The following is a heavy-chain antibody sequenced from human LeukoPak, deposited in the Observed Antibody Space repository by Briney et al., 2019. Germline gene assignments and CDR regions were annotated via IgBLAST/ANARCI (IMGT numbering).Heavy chain of an antibody. Sequence: GGSLRLSCAASGFTFSSYEMNWVRQAPGKGLEWVSYISSSGSTIYYADSVKGRFTISRDNAKNSLYLQMNSLRAEDTAVYYCAREFGKDYYDVASHYYSRNWFDPWGQGTLVTVSS. CDR2: ISSSGSTI. V-gene: IGHV3-48*03. CDR1: GFTFSSYE. D-gene: IGHD3-22*01. J-gene: IGHJ5*02. CDR3: AREFGKDYYDVASHYYSRNWFDP.